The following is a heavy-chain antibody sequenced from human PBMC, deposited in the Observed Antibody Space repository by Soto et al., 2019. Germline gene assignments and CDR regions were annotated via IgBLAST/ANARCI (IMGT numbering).Heavy chain of an antibody. CDR2: INAGNGNT. D-gene: IGHD2-2*01. CDR3: ARGKQLLPFDY. CDR1: GYTFTSYA. J-gene: IGHJ4*02. Sequence: ASVKVSCKASGYTFTSYAMHWVRQAPGQRLEWMGWINAGNGNTKYSQKFQGRVTITRDTSASKAYMELSSLRSEDTAVYYCARGKQLLPFDYWGQGTMVTVSS. V-gene: IGHV1-3*01.